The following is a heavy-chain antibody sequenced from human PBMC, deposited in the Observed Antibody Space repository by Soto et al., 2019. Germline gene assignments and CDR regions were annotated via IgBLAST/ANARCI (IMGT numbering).Heavy chain of an antibody. D-gene: IGHD3-10*01. V-gene: IGHV1-18*01. J-gene: IGHJ4*02. CDR3: ARPRYDYGSADFDY. Sequence: QVQLVQSGAEVKKPGASVKVSCKASGYTFTSYGISWVRQAPGQGLEWMGWISAYKGNTNYAQKLQGRVTXXTXTXXSTAYMELRSLRSDDTAVYYCARPRYDYGSADFDYWGQGTLVTVSS. CDR1: GYTFTSYG. CDR2: ISAYKGNT.